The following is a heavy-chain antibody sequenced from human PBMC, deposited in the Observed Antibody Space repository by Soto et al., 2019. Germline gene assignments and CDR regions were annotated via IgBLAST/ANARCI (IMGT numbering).Heavy chain of an antibody. CDR1: GYSFTSHH. J-gene: IGHJ6*02. V-gene: IGHV1-18*04. CDR3: ATLVPPTLYRYSDMDV. CDR2: ISNYNGYT. D-gene: IGHD2-8*02. Sequence: ASVKVSCKASGYSFTSHHISWLRQAPGQGLEWMGWISNYNGYTHSAQKFQDRITLTTDTPTTTAYMEMRSLRSDDTAVYYCATLVPPTLYRYSDMDVWGQGTTVTVSS.